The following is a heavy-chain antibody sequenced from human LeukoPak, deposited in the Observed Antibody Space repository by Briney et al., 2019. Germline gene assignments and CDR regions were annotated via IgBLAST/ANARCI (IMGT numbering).Heavy chain of an antibody. CDR3: ARDHFSPGSYREAQRDAFDI. CDR1: GGSISSGSYC. V-gene: IGHV4-61*02. Sequence: SETLSLTCTVSGGSISSGSYCWSWIRQPAGKGLEWIGRIYTSGSTNYNPSLKSRVTISVDKSKNQFSLKLSSVTAADTAVYYCARDHFSPGSYREAQRDAFDIWGQGTMVTVSS. J-gene: IGHJ3*02. CDR2: IYTSGST. D-gene: IGHD3-16*02.